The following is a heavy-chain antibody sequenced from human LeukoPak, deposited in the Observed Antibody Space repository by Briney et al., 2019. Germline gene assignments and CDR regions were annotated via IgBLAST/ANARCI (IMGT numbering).Heavy chain of an antibody. J-gene: IGHJ4*02. CDR3: ATLSSGWSYAMLNFDN. D-gene: IGHD6-19*01. Sequence: ASVKVSCKVSGYTLTELSMRWVRQAPGKGLDWMGGFDPEDGETIYAQKFQGRVTMTEDTSADTAYMELSSLRSEDTAVYYCATLSSGWSYAMLNFDNWGQGTLVTVSS. CDR2: FDPEDGET. V-gene: IGHV1-24*01. CDR1: GYTLTELS.